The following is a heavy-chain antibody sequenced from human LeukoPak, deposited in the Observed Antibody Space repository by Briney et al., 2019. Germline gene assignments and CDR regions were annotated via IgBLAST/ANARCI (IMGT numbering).Heavy chain of an antibody. CDR1: GGSISSYY. D-gene: IGHD6-13*01. CDR3: ARDIAAAFDY. CDR2: IYYSGST. Sequence: SETLSLTCTVSGGSISSYYWSWIRQPPGEGLEWIGYIYYSGSTNYNPSLKSRVTIPVDTSKNQFSLKLSSVTAADTAVYYCARDIAAAFDYWGQGTLVTVSS. V-gene: IGHV4-59*01. J-gene: IGHJ4*02.